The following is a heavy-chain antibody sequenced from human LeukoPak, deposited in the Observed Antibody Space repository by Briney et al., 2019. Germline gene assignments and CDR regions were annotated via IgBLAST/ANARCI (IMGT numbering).Heavy chain of an antibody. CDR1: GGSVSSGSYY. CDR2: IYNSGST. V-gene: IGHV4-61*01. CDR3: ARGRWYFDL. J-gene: IGHJ2*01. Sequence: PETLSLTCTVSGGSVSSGSYYWSWIRQPPGKGLEWTGYIYNSGSTNYSPSLKSRVTISVDTSKNQFSLKLSSVTAADRAVYYCARGRWYFDLWGRGTLVTVSS.